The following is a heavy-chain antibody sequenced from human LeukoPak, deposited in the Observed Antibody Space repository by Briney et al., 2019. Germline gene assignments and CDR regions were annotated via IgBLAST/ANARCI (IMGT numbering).Heavy chain of an antibody. CDR2: ISGSGDRT. CDR3: AKGYYGSGSYGWFDY. CDR1: GFTFSSSA. Sequence: PGGSLRLSCAASGFTFSSSAMSWVRQAPGKGLEWVSTISGSGDRTYYADSVKGRFTISRDNSKNTLFLHINSLRAEDTAVYSCAKGYYGSGSYGWFDYWGQGTLVTVSS. V-gene: IGHV3-23*01. D-gene: IGHD3-10*01. J-gene: IGHJ4*02.